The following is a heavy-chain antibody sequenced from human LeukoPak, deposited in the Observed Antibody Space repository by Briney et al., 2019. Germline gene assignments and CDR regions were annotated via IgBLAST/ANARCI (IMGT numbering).Heavy chain of an antibody. CDR1: GGTFISYA. V-gene: IGHV1-69*13. CDR3: ARSEQDGYNLNWFDP. J-gene: IGHJ5*02. Sequence: SVKVSCKASGGTFISYAISWVRQAPGQGLEWMGGIIPIFGTANYAQKFQGRVTITADESTSTAYMELSSLRSEDTAVYYCARSEQDGYNLNWFDPWGQGTLVTVSS. D-gene: IGHD5-24*01. CDR2: IIPIFGTA.